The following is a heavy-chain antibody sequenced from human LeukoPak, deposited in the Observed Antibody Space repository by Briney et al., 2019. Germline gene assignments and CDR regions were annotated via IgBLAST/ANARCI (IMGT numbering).Heavy chain of an antibody. J-gene: IGHJ3*02. CDR1: GFTFSSYG. D-gene: IGHD2-15*01. Sequence: PGGSLRLSCAASGFTFSSYGMHWVRQAPGKGLEWVAVIWYDGTSTYYADSVKGRFTISRDNSKNTLYLQMNSLRAEDTAVYYCARDFCSGGSCYPDAFDIRGQGTMVTVSS. CDR3: ARDFCSGGSCYPDAFDI. V-gene: IGHV3-33*01. CDR2: IWYDGTST.